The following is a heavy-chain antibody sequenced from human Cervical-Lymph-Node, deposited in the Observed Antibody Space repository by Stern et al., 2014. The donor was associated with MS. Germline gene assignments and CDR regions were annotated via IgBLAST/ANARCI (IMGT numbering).Heavy chain of an antibody. Sequence: QMNLQVSGPGLVKPSETLPLTCTVSCGSISSYYWSGIRLPPGNAVLRTGYVYYSGSTNCNPSLKSRFTIPVDTSKKSFSLKLSSVTAADTAVYYCARGYCTNGVCPLDYWGQGTLVAVSA. V-gene: IGHV4-59*01. J-gene: IGHJ4*02. D-gene: IGHD2-8*01. CDR1: CGSISSYY. CDR2: VYYSGST. CDR3: ARGYCTNGVCPLDY.